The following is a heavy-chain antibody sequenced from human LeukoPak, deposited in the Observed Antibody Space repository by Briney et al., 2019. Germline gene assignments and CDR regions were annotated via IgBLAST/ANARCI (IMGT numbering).Heavy chain of an antibody. D-gene: IGHD3-22*01. CDR2: ISSSSSTI. Sequence: GGSLRLSCAASGFTFSSYSMNWVRQAPGKGLEWVSYISSSSSTIYYADSVKGRFTISRDNAKNSLYLQMNSLRAEDTAVYYCARGDYYDSRGFDYWGQGTLVTVSS. V-gene: IGHV3-48*04. CDR1: GFTFSSYS. J-gene: IGHJ4*02. CDR3: ARGDYYDSRGFDY.